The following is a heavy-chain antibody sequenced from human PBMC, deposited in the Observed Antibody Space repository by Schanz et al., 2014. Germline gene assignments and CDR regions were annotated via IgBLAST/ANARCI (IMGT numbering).Heavy chain of an antibody. Sequence: EVKMVESGGGLVKPGGSLRLSCAASGFNFSSYSLNWVRQAPGKGLEWVSSISYGTSYIDYAESVKGRFTISRDNAKNSLYLQMNGLRAEDTAVYYCARVARPGYSSPRDAFDIWGQGTMVTVSS. J-gene: IGHJ3*02. CDR1: GFNFSSYS. V-gene: IGHV3-21*01. CDR3: ARVARPGYSSPRDAFDI. CDR2: ISYGTSYI. D-gene: IGHD5-18*01.